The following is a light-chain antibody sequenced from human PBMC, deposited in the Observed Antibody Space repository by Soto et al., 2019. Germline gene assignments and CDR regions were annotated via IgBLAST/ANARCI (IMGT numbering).Light chain of an antibody. CDR1: QSITNNY. Sequence: TQSPSTLSGSVGDRVTITCRASQSITNNYLAWYQQKPGRAHRLLIYGASSRATGIPDRFSGSGSGTDFTLTISRLEPEDFAMYYCQQYGYLVTFGGGTKVEIK. J-gene: IGKJ4*01. CDR3: QQYGYLVT. CDR2: GAS. V-gene: IGKV3-20*01.